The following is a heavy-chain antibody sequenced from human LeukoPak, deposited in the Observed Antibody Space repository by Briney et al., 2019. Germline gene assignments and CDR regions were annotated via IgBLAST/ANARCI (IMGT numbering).Heavy chain of an antibody. D-gene: IGHD3-22*01. V-gene: IGHV1-18*01. CDR3: ARVPSPTMIVVVIGWFDP. J-gene: IGHJ5*02. Sequence: ASVKVSCKASGYTFTSYGISWVRQAPGQGLEWMGWISAYNGNTSYAQKLQGRVTMTTDTSTSTAYMELRSLRSDDTAVYYCARVPSPTMIVVVIGWFDPWGQGTLVTVSS. CDR2: ISAYNGNT. CDR1: GYTFTSYG.